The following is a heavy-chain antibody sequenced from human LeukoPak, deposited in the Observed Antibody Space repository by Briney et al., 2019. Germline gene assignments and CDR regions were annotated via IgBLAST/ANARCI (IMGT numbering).Heavy chain of an antibody. CDR3: ARGRYYDSSGPFDY. Sequence: SETLSLTCSVSVGSISSYYWSWIRQPPGKGLEWIGYIYYSGSTNYNPSLKSRVTISVDTSKNQFSLKLSSVTAADTAVYYCARGRYYDSSGPFDYWGQGTLVTVSS. D-gene: IGHD3-22*01. CDR1: VGSISSYY. CDR2: IYYSGST. J-gene: IGHJ4*02. V-gene: IGHV4-59*01.